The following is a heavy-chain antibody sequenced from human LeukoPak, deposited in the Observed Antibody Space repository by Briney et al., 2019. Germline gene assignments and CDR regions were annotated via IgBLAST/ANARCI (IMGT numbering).Heavy chain of an antibody. CDR1: GFTFSSYA. Sequence: GGSLRLSCAASGFTFSSYAMHWVRQAPGKGLEWVAVISYDGSNKYYADSVKGRFTISRDNSKNTLYLQVNSLRAEDTAVYYCVCDPIKGPIDSSGYLNGFDYWGQGTLVTVSS. J-gene: IGHJ4*02. CDR3: VCDPIKGPIDSSGYLNGFDY. CDR2: ISYDGSNK. V-gene: IGHV3-30-3*01. D-gene: IGHD3-22*01.